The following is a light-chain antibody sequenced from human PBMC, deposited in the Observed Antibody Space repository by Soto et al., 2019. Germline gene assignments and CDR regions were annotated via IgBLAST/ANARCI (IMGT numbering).Light chain of an antibody. J-gene: IGLJ1*01. V-gene: IGLV2-14*01. CDR3: SSYTTSDFYV. Sequence: QSVLTQPASPSGSPGQSITLSCTGSGRDIGAYDYVSWYQQHPGKAPKLLIYGVKNRPSGVSYRFSASKSAFTASLTISGLQAADEAHYYCSSYTTSDFYVFGPGTKVTVL. CDR1: GRDIGAYDY. CDR2: GVK.